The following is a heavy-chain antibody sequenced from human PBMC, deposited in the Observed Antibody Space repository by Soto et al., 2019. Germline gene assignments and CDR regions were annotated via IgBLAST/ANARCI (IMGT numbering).Heavy chain of an antibody. CDR2: INHSGST. CDR1: GGSFSGYY. CDR3: ARDGVAAVFYAY. D-gene: IGHD6-13*01. V-gene: IGHV4-34*01. J-gene: IGHJ4*02. Sequence: SETLSLTCAVYGGSFSGYYWSWIRQPPGKGLEWIGEINHSGSTNYNPSLKSRVPISVDTSKNQFSLKLSSVTAADTAVYYCARDGVAAVFYAYWGQGTLVTVSS.